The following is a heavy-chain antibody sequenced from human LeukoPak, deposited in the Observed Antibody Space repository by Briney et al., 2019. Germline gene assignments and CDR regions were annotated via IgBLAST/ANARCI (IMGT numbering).Heavy chain of an antibody. CDR2: INHSGST. Sequence: SETLSLTCAVYGGSFSGYSWSWIRQPPGKGLEWIGEINHSGSTNYNPSLKSRVTISVDTSKNQFSLKLSSVTAADTAVYYCARLGQNDFWSGYYLDYWGQGTLVTVSS. CDR3: ARLGQNDFWSGYYLDY. V-gene: IGHV4-34*01. CDR1: GGSFSGYS. J-gene: IGHJ4*02. D-gene: IGHD3-3*01.